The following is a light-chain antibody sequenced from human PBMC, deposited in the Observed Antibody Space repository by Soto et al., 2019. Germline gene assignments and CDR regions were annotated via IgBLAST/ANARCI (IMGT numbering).Light chain of an antibody. J-gene: IGKJ1*01. Sequence: DIQMTQSPSSLSASVEDRVIITCRASQSISSYLNWYQQKPGKAPKLLIYAASSLQSGVPSRFSGSGSGTDFTLTISSLQPEDFATYYCQQSYSTPTFGQGTKVDIK. V-gene: IGKV1-39*01. CDR2: AAS. CDR1: QSISSY. CDR3: QQSYSTPT.